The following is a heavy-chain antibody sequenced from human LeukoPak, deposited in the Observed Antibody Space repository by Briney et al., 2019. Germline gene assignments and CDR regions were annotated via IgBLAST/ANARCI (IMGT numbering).Heavy chain of an antibody. J-gene: IGHJ4*02. CDR1: GYTFTGYY. D-gene: IGHD2-2*01. Sequence: ASVKVSCKASGYTFTGYYMHWVRQAPGQGLEWMGWINPNSGGTNYAQKFQGRVTMTRDMSISTAYMELSRLRSDDTAVYYCASIDHGDIVVVPAAPFHDYWGQGTLVTVSS. V-gene: IGHV1-2*02. CDR2: INPNSGGT. CDR3: ASIDHGDIVVVPAAPFHDY.